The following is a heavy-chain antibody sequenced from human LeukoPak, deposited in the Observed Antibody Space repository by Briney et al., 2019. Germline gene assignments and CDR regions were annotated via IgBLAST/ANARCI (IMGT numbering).Heavy chain of an antibody. V-gene: IGHV1-3*01. CDR2: INAGNGNT. CDR3: ARLDGGYVALY. J-gene: IGHJ4*02. D-gene: IGHD5-12*01. Sequence: GASVKVSCKASGYTFVNYAVNWVRQAPGQRLEWMGWINAGNGNTKYSQNFQGRVTITRDASASTAYMELSSLRSDDTAVYYCARLDGGYVALYWGQGTLVTVSS. CDR1: GYTFVNYA.